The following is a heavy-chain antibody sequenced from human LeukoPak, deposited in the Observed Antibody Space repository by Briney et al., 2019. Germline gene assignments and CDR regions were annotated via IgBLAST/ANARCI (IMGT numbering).Heavy chain of an antibody. CDR1: GFTFSSYS. CDR2: INSSSSTI. Sequence: GGSLRLSCAASGFTFSSYSMNWVRQAPGKGLEWVSYINSSSSTIYYADSVKGRFTISRDNAKNSLYLQMNSLRAEDTAVYYCARDGGYWGQGTLVTVSS. CDR3: ARDGGY. J-gene: IGHJ4*02. D-gene: IGHD3-16*01. V-gene: IGHV3-48*04.